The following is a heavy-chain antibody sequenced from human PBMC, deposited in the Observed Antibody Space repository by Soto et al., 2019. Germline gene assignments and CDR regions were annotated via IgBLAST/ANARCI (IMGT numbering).Heavy chain of an antibody. J-gene: IGHJ5*02. CDR2: TIPIFATT. CDR1: AGTFSSYG. D-gene: IGHD3-22*01. CDR3: ARILFYFDIRGHCPVDP. Sequence: HLVQSGPEVKKPGSSVKVSCKISAGTFSSYGINWVRQVSGQGLEWMGATIPIFATTNYAQKFQDRVTITVDESTGTSYLELRSLTSDDSAMYYCARILFYFDIRGHCPVDPWGQGTLVTVSA. V-gene: IGHV1-69*01.